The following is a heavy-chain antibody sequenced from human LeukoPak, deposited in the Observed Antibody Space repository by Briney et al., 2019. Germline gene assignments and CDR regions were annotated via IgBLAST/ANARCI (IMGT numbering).Heavy chain of an antibody. CDR3: AKDGGLWRLVIISYFDY. J-gene: IGHJ4*02. D-gene: IGHD3-9*01. Sequence: PGGSLRLSCAASGFTFSSYAMSWVRQAPGKGLEWVAVISYDGSNKYYADSVKGRFTISRDNSKNTLYLQMNSLRAEDTAVYYCAKDGGLWRLVIISYFDYWGQGTLVTVSS. CDR2: ISYDGSNK. CDR1: GFTFSSYA. V-gene: IGHV3-30*18.